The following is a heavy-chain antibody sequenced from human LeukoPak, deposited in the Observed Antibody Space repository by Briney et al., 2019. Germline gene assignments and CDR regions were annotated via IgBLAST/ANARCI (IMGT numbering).Heavy chain of an antibody. CDR3: ARLVRRAVAGKELDY. CDR2: IYYSGST. CDR1: GGSISSSSYY. V-gene: IGHV4-39*01. J-gene: IGHJ4*02. Sequence: SSETLSLTCTVSGGSISSSSYYWGWIRQPPGKGLEWIGSIYYSGSTYYNPSLKSRVTTSVDTSMNQFSLKLSSVTAADTAVYYCARLVRRAVAGKELDYWGQGTLVTVSS. D-gene: IGHD6-19*01.